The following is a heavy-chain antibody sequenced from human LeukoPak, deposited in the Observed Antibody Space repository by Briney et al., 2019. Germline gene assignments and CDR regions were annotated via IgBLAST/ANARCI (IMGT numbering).Heavy chain of an antibody. CDR3: ARDRGYDSSGMHVDY. D-gene: IGHD3-22*01. CDR1: GYTFCNYG. CDR2: ISAYNGNT. V-gene: IGHV1-18*01. Sequence: ASVKVSCKASGYTFCNYGISWVRQAPGQGLEWMRWISAYNGNTNYAQNFEGGVTMTTDTSTTTAYSELRSLRSDDTAVYYCARDRGYDSSGMHVDYWGQGTLVTVSS. J-gene: IGHJ4*02.